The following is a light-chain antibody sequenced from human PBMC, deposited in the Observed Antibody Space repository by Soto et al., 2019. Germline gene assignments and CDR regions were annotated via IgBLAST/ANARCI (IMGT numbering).Light chain of an antibody. CDR1: QSISKS. CDR3: QQSYSAPT. V-gene: IGKV1-39*01. J-gene: IGKJ1*01. Sequence: DIQMTQSPSSLSASVGDRVTITCRASQSISKSLNWYQQTPGKAPKLLIYAASNLQSGVPSRFSGGGSGTDFTLTISSLQPEDFATYSCQQSYSAPTSGQGTEVEIK. CDR2: AAS.